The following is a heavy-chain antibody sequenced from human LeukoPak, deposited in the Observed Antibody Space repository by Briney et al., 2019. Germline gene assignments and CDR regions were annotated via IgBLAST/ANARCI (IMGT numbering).Heavy chain of an antibody. CDR1: GFTFSRYE. CDR2: ISSSGSTI. D-gene: IGHD6-13*01. V-gene: IGHV3-48*03. CDR3: ARYHTSTWYFDY. J-gene: IGHJ4*02. Sequence: GGSLRLSCAASGFTFSRYEMNWVRQAPGKGLEWVSYISSSGSTIYYADSVKGRFTISRDNAKNSLYLQMNSLRAEDTAVYYCARYHTSTWYFDYWGQGTLVTVSS.